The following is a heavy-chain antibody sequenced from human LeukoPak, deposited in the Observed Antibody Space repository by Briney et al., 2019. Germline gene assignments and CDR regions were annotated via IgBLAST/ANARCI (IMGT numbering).Heavy chain of an antibody. J-gene: IGHJ5*02. Sequence: SETLSLTCTVSGGSISSYYWSWIRQPAGKGLEWIGRIYTSGSTNYNPSLKSRVTMSVDTSKNQFSLKLSSVTAADTAVYYCAREIIEYSSSSPLWFDPWGQGTLVTVSS. CDR3: AREIIEYSSSSPLWFDP. CDR2: IYTSGST. D-gene: IGHD6-6*01. V-gene: IGHV4-4*07. CDR1: GGSISSYY.